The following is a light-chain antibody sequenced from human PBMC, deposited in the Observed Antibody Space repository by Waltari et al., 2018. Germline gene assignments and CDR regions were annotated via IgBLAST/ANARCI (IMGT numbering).Light chain of an antibody. CDR1: TSNIGRNY. CDR2: RNN. CDR3: ATWDGSLTAWV. V-gene: IGLV1-47*01. J-gene: IGLJ3*02. Sequence: QSVLTQPPSASGTPGQRVTIPCSGSTSNIGRNYVYWYQQFPGTAPKLLVYRNNARPSGVPDRISGSKSGTSASLAISGLRSEDEADYYCATWDGSLTAWVFGGGTKVTVL.